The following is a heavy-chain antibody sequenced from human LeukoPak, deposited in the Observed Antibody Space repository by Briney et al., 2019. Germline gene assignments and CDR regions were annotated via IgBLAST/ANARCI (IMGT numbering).Heavy chain of an antibody. Sequence: SETLSLTCTASGGSISSSSYYWGWIRQPPGKGLEWIGSIYYSGSTYYNPSLKSRVTISVDTSKNQFSLKLSSVTAADTAVYYCARAWDYGDGAFDIWGQGTMVTVSS. CDR1: GGSISSSSYY. J-gene: IGHJ3*02. CDR2: IYYSGST. CDR3: ARAWDYGDGAFDI. D-gene: IGHD4-17*01. V-gene: IGHV4-39*07.